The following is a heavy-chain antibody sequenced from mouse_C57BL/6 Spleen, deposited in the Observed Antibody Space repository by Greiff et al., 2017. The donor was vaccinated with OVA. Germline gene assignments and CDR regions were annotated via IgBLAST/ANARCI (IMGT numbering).Heavy chain of an antibody. Sequence: VKLVESGPGLVQPSQSLSITCTVSGFSLTSYGVHWVRQSPGKGLEWLGVIWSGGSTDYNAAFISRLSISKDNSKSQVFFKMNSLQADDTAIYYCASVYDGYYWFAYWGQGTLVTVSA. D-gene: IGHD2-3*01. CDR3: ASVYDGYYWFAY. J-gene: IGHJ3*01. CDR1: GFSLTSYG. V-gene: IGHV2-2*01. CDR2: IWSGGST.